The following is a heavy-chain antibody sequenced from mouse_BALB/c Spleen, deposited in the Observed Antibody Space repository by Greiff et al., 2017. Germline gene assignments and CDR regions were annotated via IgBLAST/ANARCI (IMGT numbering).Heavy chain of an antibody. J-gene: IGHJ2*01. CDR1: GFTFSSYT. CDR3: TRQYGNYLDY. Sequence: EVQRVESGGGLVKPGGSLKLSCAASGFTFSSYTMSWVRQTPEKRLEWVATISGGGSYTYYPDSVKGRFTISRDNAKNTLYLQMSSLKSEDTAMYYCTRQYGNYLDYWGQGTTLTVSS. V-gene: IGHV5-6-4*01. CDR2: ISGGGSYT. D-gene: IGHD2-10*02.